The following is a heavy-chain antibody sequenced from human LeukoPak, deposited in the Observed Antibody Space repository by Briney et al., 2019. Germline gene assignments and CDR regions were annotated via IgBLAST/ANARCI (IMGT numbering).Heavy chain of an antibody. CDR3: TAAAAGDY. D-gene: IGHD6-13*01. Sequence: GGSLKLSCVGSGFIFSGSAMHWVRQASGKGLEWVGRIKSRTDSYATTYAASVKGRFTISRDDSKNTVYLQMNSLKTDDTAVYFCTAAAAGDYWGQGTLVTVSA. V-gene: IGHV3-73*01. CDR2: IKSRTDSYAT. CDR1: GFIFSGSA. J-gene: IGHJ4*02.